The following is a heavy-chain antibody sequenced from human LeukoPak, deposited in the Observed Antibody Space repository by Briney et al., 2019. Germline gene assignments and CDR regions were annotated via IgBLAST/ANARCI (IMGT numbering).Heavy chain of an antibody. CDR2: IKEYGSEK. V-gene: IGHV3-7*01. CDR3: ARPAYSSTWYYFEY. D-gene: IGHD6-13*01. Sequence: GGSLRLSCAASGFTISNYWMSWVRQAPGKGLEWVTNIKEYGSEKYYVDSVKGRFTISRDNTKSSLYLEMNSLRVEDTAVYYCARPAYSSTWYYFEYWGQGTLVTVSS. CDR1: GFTISNYW. J-gene: IGHJ4*02.